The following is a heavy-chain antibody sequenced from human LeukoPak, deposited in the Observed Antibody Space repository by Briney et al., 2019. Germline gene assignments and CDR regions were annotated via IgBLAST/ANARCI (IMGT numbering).Heavy chain of an antibody. Sequence: GGSLRLSCAASGFTFSSYGMNWVRQAPGKGLEWVAVIWYDGSNKYYADSVKGRFTISRDNSKNTLYLQMNSLRAEDTAVYYCARGLQMIYGMDVWGKGTTVTVSS. CDR2: IWYDGSNK. CDR3: ARGLQMIYGMDV. V-gene: IGHV3-33*01. CDR1: GFTFSSYG. J-gene: IGHJ6*04. D-gene: IGHD3-16*01.